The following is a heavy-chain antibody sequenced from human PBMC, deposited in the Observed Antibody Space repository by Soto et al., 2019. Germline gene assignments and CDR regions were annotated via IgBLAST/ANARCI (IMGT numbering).Heavy chain of an antibody. J-gene: IGHJ6*02. Sequence: KGLEWMGWINTYNGNTNYAQKFQGRVTMTEDTSTDTAYMELSSLRSEDTAVYYCATGTDIVVVATTVWTVMDVWRHGTT. CDR2: INTYNGNT. CDR3: ATGTDIVVVATTVWTVMDV. D-gene: IGHD2-15*01. V-gene: IGHV1-24*01.